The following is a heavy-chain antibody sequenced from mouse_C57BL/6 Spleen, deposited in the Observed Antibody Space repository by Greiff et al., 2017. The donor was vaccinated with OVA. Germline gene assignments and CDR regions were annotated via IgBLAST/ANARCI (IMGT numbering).Heavy chain of an antibody. CDR2: IDPSDSYT. CDR1: GYTFTSYW. D-gene: IGHD1-1*01. J-gene: IGHJ1*03. V-gene: IGHV1-59*01. Sequence: VQLQQPGAELVRPGTSVKLSCKASGYTFTSYWMHWVKQRPGQGLEWIGVIDPSDSYTNYNQKFKGKATLTVDTSSSTAYMQLSSLTSEDSAVYYCARTYYGSSLWYFDVWGTGTTVTVSS. CDR3: ARTYYGSSLWYFDV.